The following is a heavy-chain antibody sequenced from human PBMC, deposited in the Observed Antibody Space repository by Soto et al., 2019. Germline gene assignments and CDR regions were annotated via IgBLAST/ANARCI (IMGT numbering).Heavy chain of an antibody. CDR1: GFTFRSYG. D-gene: IGHD2-15*01. CDR3: SRAYCSGGDCYSGGVYSFDY. CDR2: IWFDGSNQ. Sequence: PGGSLRLSCAASGFTFRSYGMHWVRQAPGKGLEWVALIWFDGSNQYYIDSVKGRFTISRDNPKNTLYLQMNSLKAEDTAVYYCSRAYCSGGDCYSGGVYSFDYWGQGTRVTVSS. J-gene: IGHJ4*02. V-gene: IGHV3-33*01.